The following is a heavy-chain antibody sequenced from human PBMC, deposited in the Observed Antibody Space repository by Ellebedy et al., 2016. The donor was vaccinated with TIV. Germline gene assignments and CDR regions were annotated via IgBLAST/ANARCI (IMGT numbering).Heavy chain of an antibody. J-gene: IGHJ1*01. V-gene: IGHV3-48*03. Sequence: GESLKISCAASGFTFSDYEMNWVRQAPGKGLEWLSYIGRSGGPIYSADSVKGRFTISRDNSKNTLYLQMNSLRAEDTAVYYCARDLVAFTIRGYFQHWGQGTLVTVSS. CDR1: GFTFSDYE. D-gene: IGHD2-8*02. CDR3: ARDLVAFTIRGYFQH. CDR2: IGRSGGPI.